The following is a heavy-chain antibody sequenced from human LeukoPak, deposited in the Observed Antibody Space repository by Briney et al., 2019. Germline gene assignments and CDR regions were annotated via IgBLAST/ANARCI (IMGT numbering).Heavy chain of an antibody. CDR2: INPNSGGT. D-gene: IGHD6-13*01. V-gene: IGHV1-2*02. CDR3: ARARRSSSWYLWYFQH. J-gene: IGHJ1*01. Sequence: ASVKVSCKASGGTFSSYAISWVRQAPGQGLEWMGWINPNSGGTNYAQKFQGRVTMTRDTSISTAYMELSRLRSDDTAVYYCARARRSSSWYLWYFQHWGQGTLVTVSS. CDR1: GGTFSSYA.